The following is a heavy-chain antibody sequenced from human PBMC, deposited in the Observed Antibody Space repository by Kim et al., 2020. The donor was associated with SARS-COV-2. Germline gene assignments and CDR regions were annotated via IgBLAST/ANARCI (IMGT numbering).Heavy chain of an antibody. J-gene: IGHJ6*03. Sequence: GGSLRLSCAASGFTFSSYGMRWVRQAPGKGLEWVADICYDGSNKYYADSVKGRFTISRDNSKNTLYLQMNSLRAEDTAVYYCAKVRWALYVWGSYSGWDVGAKGPTVP. CDR3: AKVRWALYVWGSYSGWDV. CDR1: GFTFSSYG. CDR2: ICYDGSNK. V-gene: IGHV3-33*06. D-gene: IGHD3-16*01.